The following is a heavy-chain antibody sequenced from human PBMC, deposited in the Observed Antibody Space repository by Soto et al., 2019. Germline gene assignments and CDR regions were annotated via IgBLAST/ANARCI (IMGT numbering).Heavy chain of an antibody. CDR1: GGSISSGGYY. V-gene: IGHV4-31*03. Sequence: TLSLTCTVSGGSISSGGYYWSWIRQHPGKGLEWIGYIYYSGSTYYNPSLKSRVTISVDTSKNQFSLKLSSVTAADTAVYYCARDLNSEGWFDSRCPGTLLTGFS. CDR2: IYYSGST. J-gene: IGHJ5*01. D-gene: IGHD2-15*01. CDR3: ARDLNSEGWFDS.